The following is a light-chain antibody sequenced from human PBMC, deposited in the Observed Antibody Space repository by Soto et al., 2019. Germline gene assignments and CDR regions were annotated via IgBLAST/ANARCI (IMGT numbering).Light chain of an antibody. CDR3: QQYSQWPLT. CDR1: QSVSSK. V-gene: IGKV3-15*01. CDR2: GAS. Sequence: EIVMTQSPATLSVSPGERATLSCRASQSVSSKLAWYQQKPGQAPRLLIYGASTRATGIPARFSGRGSGTDFTVTISSLQSEDLAVYFCQQYSQWPLTFGGGTKVEIK. J-gene: IGKJ4*01.